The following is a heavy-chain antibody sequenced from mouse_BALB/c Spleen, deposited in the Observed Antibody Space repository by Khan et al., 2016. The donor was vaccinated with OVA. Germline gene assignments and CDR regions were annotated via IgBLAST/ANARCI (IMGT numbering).Heavy chain of an antibody. Sequence: EVQLQESGPGLVKPSQSLSLTCTVTGYSITSDYAWNWLRQFPGNKLEWMGYISYSGRTSNNPYPKSRISITRDTSKNQFFLQLNSVTTEDTATYYCSGYGYDGYFDYWGQGTTLTVSS. J-gene: IGHJ2*01. CDR2: ISYSGRT. D-gene: IGHD2-14*01. CDR1: GYSITSDYA. CDR3: SGYGYDGYFDY. V-gene: IGHV3-2*02.